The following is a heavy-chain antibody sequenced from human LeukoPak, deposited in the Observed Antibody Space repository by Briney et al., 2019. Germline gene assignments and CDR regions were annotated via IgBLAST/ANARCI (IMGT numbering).Heavy chain of an antibody. CDR3: ARVVVVSATLKDWFDP. CDR2: IYHSGTT. Sequence: SGTLSLTCAVSGVSISSTNWWSWVRQSPGKGLEYIGEIYHSGTTNYTPSLKGRVTISLDKSENHFSLKLTSVTAADTAVYYCARVVVVSATLKDWFDPWGQGILVTVSS. V-gene: IGHV4-4*02. J-gene: IGHJ5*02. D-gene: IGHD2-15*01. CDR1: GVSISSTNW.